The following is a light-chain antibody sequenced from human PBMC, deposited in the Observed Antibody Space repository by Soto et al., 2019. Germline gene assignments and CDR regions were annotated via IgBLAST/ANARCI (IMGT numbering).Light chain of an antibody. J-gene: IGKJ1*01. V-gene: IGKV1-39*01. CDR3: QQSYSNPT. CDR1: QNIITY. CDR2: AAS. Sequence: DVQLTQSPSSLSAFVGDSVTVTCRASQNIITYLHWYHQKPGEAPTLLINAASTLQSGVPSRFSGSGSGTDFTLTINRLQPEDVGTYYCQQSYSNPTFGQGTTVEIK.